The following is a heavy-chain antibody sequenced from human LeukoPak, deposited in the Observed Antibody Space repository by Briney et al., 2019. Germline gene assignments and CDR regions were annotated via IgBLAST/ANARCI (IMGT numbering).Heavy chain of an antibody. CDR3: GTFVGDYGGYFDY. CDR1: GGSISSSSYY. J-gene: IGHJ4*02. Sequence: SETLSLTCTVSGGSISSSSYYWGWIRQPPGKGLEWIGSIYYSGSTYYNPSLKSRVTISVDTSKNQFSLKLSSVTAADTAVYYCGTFVGDYGGYFDYWGQGTLVTVSS. V-gene: IGHV4-39*01. CDR2: IYYSGST. D-gene: IGHD4-23*01.